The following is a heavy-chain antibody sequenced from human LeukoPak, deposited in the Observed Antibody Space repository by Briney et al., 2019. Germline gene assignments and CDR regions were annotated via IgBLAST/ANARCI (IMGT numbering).Heavy chain of an antibody. CDR2: ISAYNGNT. V-gene: IGHV1-18*04. Sequence: EASVKVSCRVSGYSLTEFSMHWVRQAPGQGLEWMGWISAYNGNTNYAQKLQGRVTMTTDTSTSTAYMELRSLRSDDTAVYYCARDLRSSGWYVFDYWGQGTLVTVSS. CDR3: ARDLRSSGWYVFDY. J-gene: IGHJ4*02. D-gene: IGHD6-19*01. CDR1: GYSLTEFS.